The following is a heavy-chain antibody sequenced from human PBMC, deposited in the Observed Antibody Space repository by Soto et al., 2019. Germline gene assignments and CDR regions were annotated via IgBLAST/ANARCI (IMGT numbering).Heavy chain of an antibody. CDR3: AMVDVYVTPSPQDV. CDR2: INAYNGNT. V-gene: IGHV1-18*01. Sequence: QVQFVQSGAEVKNPGASVKVSCKASGYRFTSYGIGWVRQAPGQGLEWMGWINAYNGNTNYAQNLQGRVTLTTDTTTCTAYTELRSLRSYETAVYYCAMVDVYVTPSPQDVWGQGTTVSVSS. CDR1: GYRFTSYG. D-gene: IGHD3-16*01. J-gene: IGHJ6*02.